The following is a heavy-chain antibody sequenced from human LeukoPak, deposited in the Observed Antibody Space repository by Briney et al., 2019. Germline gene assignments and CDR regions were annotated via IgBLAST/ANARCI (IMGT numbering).Heavy chain of an antibody. CDR2: IYYSGST. D-gene: IGHD3-22*01. V-gene: IGHV4-59*01. CDR3: ARGSYYYDSSGYCDPYYYYGMDV. CDR1: GGSISSYY. Sequence: SETLSLTCTVSGGSISSYYWSWIRQPPGKGLEWIGYIYYSGSTNYNPSLKSRVTISVDTSKNQFSLKLSSVTAADTAVYYCARGSYYYDSSGYCDPYYYYGMDVWGQGTTVTVSS. J-gene: IGHJ6*02.